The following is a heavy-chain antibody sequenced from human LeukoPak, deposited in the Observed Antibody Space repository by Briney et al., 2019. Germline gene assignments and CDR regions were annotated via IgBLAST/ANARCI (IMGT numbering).Heavy chain of an antibody. CDR3: ARDLQDLSGNY. CDR2: MNPNSGNT. CDR1: GYTFTSYD. V-gene: IGHV1-8*03. Sequence: ASVKVSCKASGYTFTSYDINWVRQATGQGLEWMGWMNPNSGNTGYAQKFQGRVTITRNTSISTAYMELRSLRSDDTAVYYCARDLQDLSGNYWGQGTLVTVSS. D-gene: IGHD3-10*01. J-gene: IGHJ4*02.